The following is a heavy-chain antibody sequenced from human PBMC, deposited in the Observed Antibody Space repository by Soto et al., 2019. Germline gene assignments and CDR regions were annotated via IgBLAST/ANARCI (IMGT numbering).Heavy chain of an antibody. Sequence: GASVKVSCKASGGTFGSHGVAWVRQAPGQGLAWMGGFIAMLGTPTYAKKVQGRATITADESLTSSYLELRSLRSEDTAVYFCARGAMAKFDYWGQGTVVTVSS. V-gene: IGHV1-69*13. CDR2: FIAMLGTP. CDR3: ARGAMAKFDY. J-gene: IGHJ4*02. D-gene: IGHD5-18*01. CDR1: GGTFGSHG.